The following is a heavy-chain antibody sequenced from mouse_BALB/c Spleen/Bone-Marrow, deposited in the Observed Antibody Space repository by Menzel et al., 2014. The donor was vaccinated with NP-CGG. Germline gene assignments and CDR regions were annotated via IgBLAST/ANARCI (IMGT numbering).Heavy chain of an antibody. V-gene: IGHV5-6*01. CDR2: ISGGDAYT. CDR1: ELTYSSYG. J-gene: IGHJ4*01. Sequence: VHVKQSGGDLVKPGGSLKLSCAASELTYSSYGMSWVRQTPDKRLEWVATISGGDAYTYYPDSVKGRFTISRDSAKNILYLQMSSLKSEDTAMYYCGRGDGSMDYWGRGTSVTVSS. D-gene: IGHD3-3*01. CDR3: GRGDGSMDY.